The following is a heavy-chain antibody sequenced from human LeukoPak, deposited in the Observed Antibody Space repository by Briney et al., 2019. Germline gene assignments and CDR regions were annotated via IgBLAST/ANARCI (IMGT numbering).Heavy chain of an antibody. CDR2: ISASGSKK. Sequence: GGSLRLSCAASGFTFSNYEMNWVRQAPGKGLEWVSYISASGSKKDYADSVKGRFTISRDNAKNSLYLQMNSLRAVDTAVYYCAIRRGYTYGDDYWGQGTLVTVSS. CDR3: AIRRGYTYGDDY. D-gene: IGHD5-18*01. CDR1: GFTFSNYE. J-gene: IGHJ4*02. V-gene: IGHV3-48*03.